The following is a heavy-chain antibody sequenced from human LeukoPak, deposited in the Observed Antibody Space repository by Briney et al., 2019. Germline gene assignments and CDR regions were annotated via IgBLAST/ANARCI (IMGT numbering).Heavy chain of an antibody. CDR3: AKRDSSGSLPRLFDY. CDR1: GFTFSGYT. CDR2: ISGSGGST. V-gene: IGHV3-23*01. D-gene: IGHD6-19*01. J-gene: IGHJ4*02. Sequence: GGSLRLSRAASGFTFSGYTMSWVRQAPGKGLEWVSAISGSGGSTSSADSVKGRFTISRDNSKNTLYLQMNSLRAEDTAVYYCAKRDSSGSLPRLFDYWGQGTLVTVSS.